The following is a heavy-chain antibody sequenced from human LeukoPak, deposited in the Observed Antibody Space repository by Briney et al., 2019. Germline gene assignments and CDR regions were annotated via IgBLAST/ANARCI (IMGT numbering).Heavy chain of an antibody. D-gene: IGHD3-16*02. V-gene: IGHV1-2*02. CDR2: INPNSGGT. J-gene: IGHJ5*02. Sequence: ASVKVSCKSSGYTFTGYYMHWVRQAPGQGLEWMGWINPNSGGTNYAQKFQSRVTMTRDTSISTAYMELSRLRSDDTAVYYCARSARNTIVDYVWGSYRLASSPNWFDPWGQGTLVTVSS. CDR3: ARSARNTIVDYVWGSYRLASSPNWFDP. CDR1: GYTFTGYY.